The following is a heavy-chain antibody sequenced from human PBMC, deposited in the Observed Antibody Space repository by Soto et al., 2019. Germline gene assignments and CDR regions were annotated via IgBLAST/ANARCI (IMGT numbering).Heavy chain of an antibody. CDR3: ARDTGDRTFHF. D-gene: IGHD7-27*01. CDR1: GYTFSSYA. V-gene: IGHV1-3*01. J-gene: IGHJ4*02. CDR2: INAGYGNT. Sequence: QVHLVQSGAEVRKPGASVKVSCKASGYTFSSYAMHWVRQAPGQRLEWMGWINAGYGNTKSSQKFQDRVTISRDTSASTAYMELTSLRSEDTAVYCCARDTGDRTFHFWGQGTLVTVSS.